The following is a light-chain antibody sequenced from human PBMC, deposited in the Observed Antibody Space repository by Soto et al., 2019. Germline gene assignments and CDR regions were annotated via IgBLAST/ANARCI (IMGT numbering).Light chain of an antibody. CDR3: SSYPSSSAHNV. J-gene: IGLJ1*01. Sequence: QSALTQPASASGSPGQSVTISCTGTSSDVGGYNYVSWYQQHPGKAPKLMIYDVSKRHSGVSNRFSGSKSGNAATLTISGLRVEDEAEADCSSYPSSSAHNVFGTGTKLTVL. CDR1: SSDVGGYNY. V-gene: IGLV2-14*01. CDR2: DVS.